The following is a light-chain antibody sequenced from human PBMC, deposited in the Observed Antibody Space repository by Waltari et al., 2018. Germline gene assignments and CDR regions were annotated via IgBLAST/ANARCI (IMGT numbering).Light chain of an antibody. CDR2: HSS. CDR1: QSVSIY. Sequence: EIVLTQSPGTLSLSPGERATLSCRASQSVSIYLAWYQQKTGQAPRLLMYHSSTRATCIPARFSGSGSGTDFSLTISRLEPEDFAVYYCQNYERLPATFGQGTKVEIK. CDR3: QNYERLPAT. V-gene: IGKV3-20*01. J-gene: IGKJ1*01.